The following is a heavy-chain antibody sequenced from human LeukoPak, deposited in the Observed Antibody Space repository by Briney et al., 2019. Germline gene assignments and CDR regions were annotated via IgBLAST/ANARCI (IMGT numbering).Heavy chain of an antibody. CDR1: GYTFTGYY. D-gene: IGHD2-15*01. Sequence: ASVKVSCKASGYTFTGYYMHWVRQAPGQGLEWMGWINPNSGGTNYAQKFQGRVTMTRDTSISTAYMELSRLTSDDTAVYYCARGGGYCSGGSCYNWFDPWGQGTLVTVSS. CDR2: INPNSGGT. J-gene: IGHJ5*02. V-gene: IGHV1-2*02. CDR3: ARGGGYCSGGSCYNWFDP.